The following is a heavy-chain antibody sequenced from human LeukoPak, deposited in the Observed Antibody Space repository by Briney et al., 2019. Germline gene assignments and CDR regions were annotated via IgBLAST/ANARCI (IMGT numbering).Heavy chain of an antibody. J-gene: IGHJ5*02. V-gene: IGHV4-34*01. CDR2: VNYIGRS. Sequence: SETLSLTCAVYGESFDGFYWNWIRQSPGKGLEWLGVVNYIGRSNYNPALESRIAISADASKRQFSLKLTSVTAADTAVYYCAIRLTTSRLATATTWFDPWGQGTLVSVSS. D-gene: IGHD1-1*01. CDR3: AIRLTTSRLATATTWFDP. CDR1: GESFDGFY.